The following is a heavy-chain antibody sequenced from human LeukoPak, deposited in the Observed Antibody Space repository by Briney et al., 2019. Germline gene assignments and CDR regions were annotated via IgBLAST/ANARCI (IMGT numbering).Heavy chain of an antibody. V-gene: IGHV3-66*02. J-gene: IGHJ4*02. CDR2: IYGGGTT. CDR1: GFTVSNNY. CDR3: ARDPMVSRPRYYDSSEFDY. Sequence: GGSLRLSCAASGFTVSNNYMTWVRQAPGKGLEWVSVIYGGGTTHYADSAKGRFTNSRDNPKNTVYLQMNSLRAEDTAVYYCARDPMVSRPRYYDSSEFDYWGQGTLVTVSS. D-gene: IGHD3-22*01.